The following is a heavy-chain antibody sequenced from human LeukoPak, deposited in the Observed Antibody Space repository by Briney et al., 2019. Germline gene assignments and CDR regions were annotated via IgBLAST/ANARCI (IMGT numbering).Heavy chain of an antibody. CDR1: GGSFSGYY. Sequence: PSETLSLTCAVYGGSFSGYYWSWIRQPPGKGLEWIGRIYTSGSTNYNPSLKSRVTMSVDTSKNQISLKLTSVTAADTAVYYCARDRISAVVDAFDIWGQGTMVTVSS. CDR3: ARDRISAVVDAFDI. V-gene: IGHV4-4*07. D-gene: IGHD2/OR15-2a*01. CDR2: IYTSGST. J-gene: IGHJ3*02.